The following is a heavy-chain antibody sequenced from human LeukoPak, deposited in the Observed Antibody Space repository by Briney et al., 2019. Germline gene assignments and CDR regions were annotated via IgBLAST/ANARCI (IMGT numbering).Heavy chain of an antibody. J-gene: IGHJ4*02. CDR3: AGLQAAGVEFDY. Sequence: PSETLSLTGTVSGDSINSYYWSWIRQPPGKGLEWIGYIFYTGSTNYNPSLKSRVTISVDTSKNQFSLKLNSVTAADTAVYHCAGLQAAGVEFDYWGQGTLVSVSS. V-gene: IGHV4-59*08. CDR1: GDSINSYY. CDR2: IFYTGST. D-gene: IGHD6-13*01.